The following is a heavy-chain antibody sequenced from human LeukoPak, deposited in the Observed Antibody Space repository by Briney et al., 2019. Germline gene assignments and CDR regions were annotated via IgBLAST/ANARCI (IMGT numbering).Heavy chain of an antibody. CDR3: ARDAIDSSGFDFDY. CDR1: GFTFSDYY. V-gene: IGHV3-11*01. Sequence: GESLRLSCAASGFTFSDYYMTWIRQAPGKGLEWISYISTSAGTIYYADSVKARFTISRDNAKNSLYLQMNSLRAEDTAVYYCARDAIDSSGFDFDYWGQGTLVTVSS. J-gene: IGHJ4*02. CDR2: ISTSAGTI. D-gene: IGHD3-22*01.